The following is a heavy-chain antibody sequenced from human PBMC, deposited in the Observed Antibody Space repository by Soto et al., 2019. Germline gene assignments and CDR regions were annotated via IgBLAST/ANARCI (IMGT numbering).Heavy chain of an antibody. V-gene: IGHV3-9*01. CDR1: GFTFDDYA. J-gene: IGHJ4*02. D-gene: IGHD3-16*01. CDR2: ISWNSGSI. CDR3: AKEGGQV. Sequence: GGSLRLSCAASGFTFDDYAMHWVRQAPGKGLEWVSGISWNSGSICYADPVKGRFTISRDNAKNSLYLQMNSRRAEYTALYYCAKEGGQVWGQGTLVTFSS.